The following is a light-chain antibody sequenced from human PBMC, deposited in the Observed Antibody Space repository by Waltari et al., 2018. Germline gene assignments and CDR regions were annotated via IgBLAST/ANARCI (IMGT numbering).Light chain of an antibody. CDR2: DTS. V-gene: IGKV3-11*01. J-gene: IGKJ4*01. Sequence: DIVLTQSPATLSLSPGERATLSCRASQSLSNYLAWYQQKPGQAPRPLLYDTSNRATGIPARFSGSGLGTDFTLTISSLEPEDFAVYYCQQRRNWPLTFGGGTKVEIK. CDR1: QSLSNY. CDR3: QQRRNWPLT.